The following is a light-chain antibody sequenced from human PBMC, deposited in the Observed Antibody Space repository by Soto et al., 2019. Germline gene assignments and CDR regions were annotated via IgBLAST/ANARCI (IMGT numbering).Light chain of an antibody. CDR1: QSLSNY. J-gene: IGKJ5*01. CDR2: DAS. V-gene: IGKV3-11*01. Sequence: ETVLTQSPATLSLSPGERATLSCRASQSLSNYLAWYQQRPGQAPRLLIYDASNRSTGIPARFAGSGSGTAFTLTISSLEPADFAVYYCQQRSKWPFTFGQGTRLEIK. CDR3: QQRSKWPFT.